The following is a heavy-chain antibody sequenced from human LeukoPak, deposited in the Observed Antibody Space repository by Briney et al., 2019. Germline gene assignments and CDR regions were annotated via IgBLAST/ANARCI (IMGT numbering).Heavy chain of an antibody. D-gene: IGHD5-18*01. CDR2: MYYNGST. J-gene: IGHJ4*02. CDR3: ARENGYRYDY. V-gene: IGHV4-59*01. Sequence: SETLSLTCTVSGGSISSYYWNWIRQPPGKGLEWIGYMYYNGSTKYNPSLKSRVTISEDTSKNQFSLKLSSVTAADTALYYCARENGYRYDYWGQGTLVTVSS. CDR1: GGSISSYY.